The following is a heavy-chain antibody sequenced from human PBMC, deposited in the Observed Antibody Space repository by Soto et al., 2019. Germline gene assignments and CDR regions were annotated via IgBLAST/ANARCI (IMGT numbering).Heavy chain of an antibody. J-gene: IGHJ3*02. V-gene: IGHV3-11*06. CDR2: ISSSSSYT. Sequence: QVQLVESGGGLVKPGGSLRLSCAASGFTFSDYYMSWIRQAPGKGLEWVSYISSSSSYTNYADSVKGRFTISRDNAKNSLYLQMNSLRADDTAVYYCERDTMWVGEWGDAFDIWGQGTMVTVSS. CDR3: ERDTMWVGEWGDAFDI. D-gene: IGHD3-10*01. CDR1: GFTFSDYY.